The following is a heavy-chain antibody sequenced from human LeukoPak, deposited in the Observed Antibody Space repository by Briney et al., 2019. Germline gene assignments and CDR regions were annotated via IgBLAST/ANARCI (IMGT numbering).Heavy chain of an antibody. CDR3: ARDPGYYAFDI. Sequence: GPVKVSCKASGYTFTGYYMHWVRQAPGQGLEWMGWINPDSGGTNYAQKFQGRVTMTRDTSISTAYMELSRLRSDDTAVYYRARDPGYYAFDIWGQGTMVTVSS. D-gene: IGHD5-18*01. J-gene: IGHJ3*02. CDR2: INPDSGGT. V-gene: IGHV1-2*02. CDR1: GYTFTGYY.